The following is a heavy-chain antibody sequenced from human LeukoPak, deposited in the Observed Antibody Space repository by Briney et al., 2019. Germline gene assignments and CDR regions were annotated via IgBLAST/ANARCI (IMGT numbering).Heavy chain of an antibody. CDR1: GGSFSGYY. V-gene: IGHV4-34*01. D-gene: IGHD2-8*01. CDR2: INHSGST. CDR3: ARGGYCTNGVCVYNWFDP. J-gene: IGHJ5*02. Sequence: SETLSLTCAVYGGSFSGYYWSWIRQPPGKGPEWIGEINHSGSTNYSPSLKSRVTISVDTSKNQFSLKLSSVTAADTAVYYCARGGYCTNGVCVYNWFDPWGQGTLVTVSS.